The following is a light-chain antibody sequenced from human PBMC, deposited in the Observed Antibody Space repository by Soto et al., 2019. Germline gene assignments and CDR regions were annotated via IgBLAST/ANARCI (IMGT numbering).Light chain of an antibody. J-gene: IGKJ1*01. CDR2: DAS. CDR1: QSIGTW. CDR3: QQYNSYSWT. V-gene: IGKV1-5*01. Sequence: DIQMTQSPSSLSASVGDRVTITCRASQSIGTWLACYQQKPGKAPNLLIYDASNLESGVPSRFSGSGSGTEFTLTISSLQPDDFATYYCQQYNSYSWTFGQGTKVDI.